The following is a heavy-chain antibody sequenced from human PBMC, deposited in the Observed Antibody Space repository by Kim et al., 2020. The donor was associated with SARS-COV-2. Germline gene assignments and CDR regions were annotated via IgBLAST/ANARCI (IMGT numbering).Heavy chain of an antibody. CDR1: GFTVNSKA. CDR3: ALRLTMVRGVITFGAYGMDV. J-gene: IGHJ6*02. CDR2: IYSGGGT. D-gene: IGHD3-10*01. Sequence: GGSLRLSCAASGFTVNSKAMTWVRQAPGKGLEWVSVIYSGGGTFYADSVKGRFTISRDNSEHTVCLHMNRLRAEDTAVYYCALRLTMVRGVITFGAYGMDVWGQGTTVTVSS. V-gene: IGHV3-53*01.